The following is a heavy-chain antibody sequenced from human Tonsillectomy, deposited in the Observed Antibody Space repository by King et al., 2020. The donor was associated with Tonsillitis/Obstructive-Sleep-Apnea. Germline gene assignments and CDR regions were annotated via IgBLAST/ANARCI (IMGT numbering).Heavy chain of an antibody. CDR2: ISAYNGNT. CDR1: GYTFTSYG. Sequence: VQLVESGAEVKKPGASVKVSCKASGYTFTSYGISWVRQAPGQGLEWMGWISAYNGNTNYAQKRQGRVTMTTDTSTSTAYMELRSLRSDDTAVYYCARGCSGGSCYSQYNDAFDIWGQGTMVTVSS. V-gene: IGHV1-18*01. D-gene: IGHD2-15*01. J-gene: IGHJ3*02. CDR3: ARGCSGGSCYSQYNDAFDI.